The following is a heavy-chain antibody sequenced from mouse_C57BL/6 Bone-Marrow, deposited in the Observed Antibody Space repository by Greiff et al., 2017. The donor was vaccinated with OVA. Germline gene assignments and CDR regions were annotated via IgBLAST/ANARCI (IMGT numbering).Heavy chain of an antibody. CDR1: GFTFTDYY. V-gene: IGHV7-3*01. J-gene: IGHJ4*01. CDR3: ARYRKRDAMDY. CDR2: IRNKANGYTT. Sequence: VQLKESGGGLVQPGGSLSLSCAASGFTFTDYYMSWVRQPPGKALEWLGFIRNKANGYTTEYSASVKGRFTISRDNSQSILYLQMNALRAEDSATYYCARYRKRDAMDYWGQGTSVTVSS.